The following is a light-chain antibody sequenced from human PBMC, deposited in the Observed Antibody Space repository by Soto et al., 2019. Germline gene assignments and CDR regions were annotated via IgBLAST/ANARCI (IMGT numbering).Light chain of an antibody. Sequence: QSALTQPPSVSGSPGQSVTNSCTGTSSDVGSYNRVSWYQQPPGTAPKRMIYEVTNRPSGVPDRFSGTKSGNTASLTISGLQAEDEADYYCISYTTDTTLVFGGGTKVTVL. CDR1: SSDVGSYNR. V-gene: IGLV2-18*02. J-gene: IGLJ2*01. CDR2: EVT. CDR3: ISYTTDTTLV.